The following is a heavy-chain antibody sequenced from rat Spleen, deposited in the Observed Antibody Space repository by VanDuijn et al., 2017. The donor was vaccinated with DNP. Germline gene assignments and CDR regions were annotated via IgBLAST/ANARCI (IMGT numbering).Heavy chain of an antibody. CDR3: ARHDTFITTTWFAY. Sequence: EVQLVETGGGLVQPGRSLKLSCVASGFTFSSFWMFWIRQAPGKGLEWVASISTGGGNTYYRDSVKGRFTISRDNAKNTQYLQMDSLRSEDTATYYCARHDTFITTTWFAYWGQGVMVTVSS. CDR1: GFTFSSFW. V-gene: IGHV5-58*01. J-gene: IGHJ2*01. D-gene: IGHD1-10*01. CDR2: ISTGGGNT.